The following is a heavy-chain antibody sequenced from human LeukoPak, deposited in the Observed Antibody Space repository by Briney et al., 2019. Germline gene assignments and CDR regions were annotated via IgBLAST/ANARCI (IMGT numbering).Heavy chain of an antibody. J-gene: IGHJ6*03. V-gene: IGHV1-2*02. D-gene: IGHD3-9*01. Sequence: ASVKVSCKASGYTFTGYYMHWVRQAPGQGLEWMGWINPNSGGTNYAQKFQGRVTMTRDTSISTAYMELSRLRSDDTAVYYCARGNKFRGRWLYDILTEGNYYYYMDVWGKGTTVTISS. CDR3: ARGNKFRGRWLYDILTEGNYYYYMDV. CDR1: GYTFTGYY. CDR2: INPNSGGT.